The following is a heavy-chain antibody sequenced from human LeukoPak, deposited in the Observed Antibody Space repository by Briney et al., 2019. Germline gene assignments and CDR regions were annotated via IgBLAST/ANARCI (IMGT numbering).Heavy chain of an antibody. CDR1: GGTFSSYG. J-gene: IGHJ4*02. Sequence: ASVKVSCKASGGTFSSYGISWVRQAPGQGLEWMGWISAYNGNTNYAQKLQGRVTMTTDTSTSTAYMELRSLRSDDTAVYYCARVVGELFGDPIDYWGQGTLVTVSS. CDR3: ARVVGELFGDPIDY. V-gene: IGHV1-18*01. D-gene: IGHD3-10*01. CDR2: ISAYNGNT.